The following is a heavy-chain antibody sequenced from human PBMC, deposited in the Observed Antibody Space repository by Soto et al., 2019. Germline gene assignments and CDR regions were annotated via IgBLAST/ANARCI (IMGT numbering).Heavy chain of an antibody. CDR3: ARSIIHFYMDV. V-gene: IGHV3-64*07. J-gene: IGHJ6*03. CDR1: GFTFSSYA. CDR2: MYSNGGGS. Sequence: EVQLVESGGGVVQPGGSLRLSCAASGFTFSSYAVHWVRQAPGKGLEYVSLMYSNGGGSHYADSVKGRFTSSRDNYKNMLYLQMDSLRAEDMAVYFCARSIIHFYMDVWGKGTAVTVSS.